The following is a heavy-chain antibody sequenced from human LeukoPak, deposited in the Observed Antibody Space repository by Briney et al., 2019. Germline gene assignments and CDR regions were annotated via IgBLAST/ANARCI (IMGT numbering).Heavy chain of an antibody. CDR3: VKALRGSVYYAMDV. Sequence: PGGSLGLSCSASGFTFSSYAMHWVRQAPGKGLDSVSAISSDGGSTYYGDSVKGRITISRDNSKKTLYLQMSSLRADDTAVYYCVKALRGSVYYAMDVWGQGTTVTVSS. J-gene: IGHJ6*02. CDR2: ISSDGGST. CDR1: GFTFSSYA. D-gene: IGHD3-10*01. V-gene: IGHV3-64D*09.